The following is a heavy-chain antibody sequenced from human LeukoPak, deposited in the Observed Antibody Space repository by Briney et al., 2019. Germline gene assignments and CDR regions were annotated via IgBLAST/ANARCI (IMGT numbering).Heavy chain of an antibody. D-gene: IGHD1-7*01. CDR1: GFTFSDYY. V-gene: IGHV3-11*04. Sequence: PGGSLRLSCAASGFTFSDYYMSGRRQAPGEGVGWVSYICSSGSTIYYADSVKGRFTISRDNAKNSLYLRMNSLRAEDTAVYYCARWGDHGTRDAFDIWGQGTMVTVSS. J-gene: IGHJ3*02. CDR3: ARWGDHGTRDAFDI. CDR2: ICSSGSTI.